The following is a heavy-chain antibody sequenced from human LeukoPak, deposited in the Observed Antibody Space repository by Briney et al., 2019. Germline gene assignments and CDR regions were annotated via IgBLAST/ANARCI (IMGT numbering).Heavy chain of an antibody. V-gene: IGHV3-66*02. CDR2: ISRLGT. J-gene: IGHJ4*02. Sequence: GGSLRLSCAASGFTVSSNYMSWVRQAPGKGLEWVSGISRLGTFYADSVKGRFTISRDNSRNTLLLQMNSLRAEDTAVYYCAGSLSVTTNYWGQGTLVTVSS. CDR3: AGSLSVTTNY. D-gene: IGHD4-17*01. CDR1: GFTVSSNY.